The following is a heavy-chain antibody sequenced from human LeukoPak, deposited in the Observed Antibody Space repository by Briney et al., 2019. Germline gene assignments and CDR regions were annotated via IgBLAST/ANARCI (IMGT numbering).Heavy chain of an antibody. Sequence: GGSVRLSCAASVFTFSLYAMVGVRQAREKGREWVSPISCNGGSTYYADAVTGRFTISRANYKNKMYLQMNSMRAEDTAVYYCEKDRNQFLWPSGGVFDYWGQGTLVTVSS. D-gene: IGHD3-10*01. CDR1: VFTFSLYA. V-gene: IGHV3-23*01. CDR2: ISCNGGST. J-gene: IGHJ4*02. CDR3: EKDRNQFLWPSGGVFDY.